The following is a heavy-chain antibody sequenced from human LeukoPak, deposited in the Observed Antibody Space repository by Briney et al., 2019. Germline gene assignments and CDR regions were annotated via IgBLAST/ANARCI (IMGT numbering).Heavy chain of an antibody. Sequence: SGGSLRLSCAASGFTFSSYSINWVRRAPGKGLEWVSSISNSSTYIYYADSVKGRFTISRDNAKNSLYLQMNSLRAEDTAVYFCARDRPEEEGDAFDIWGQGTMVTVSS. CDR1: GFTFSSYS. CDR2: ISNSSTYI. V-gene: IGHV3-21*03. CDR3: ARDRPEEEGDAFDI. J-gene: IGHJ3*02.